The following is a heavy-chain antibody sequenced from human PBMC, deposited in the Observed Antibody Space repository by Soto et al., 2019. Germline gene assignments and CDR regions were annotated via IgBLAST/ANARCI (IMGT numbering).Heavy chain of an antibody. CDR3: ARSYCGDDCALDH. V-gene: IGHV3-30-3*01. J-gene: IGHJ4*02. D-gene: IGHD2-21*02. CDR1: GLIFSNYV. CDR2: ISYDGNSK. Sequence: VGSLRLSCAASGLIFSNYVMHWVRQAPGKGLEWVAVISYDGNSKHYADSVKGRFTISRDNSKSTLYVQMNSLRAEDTAVYYCARSYCGDDCALDHWGQGTLVTVSS.